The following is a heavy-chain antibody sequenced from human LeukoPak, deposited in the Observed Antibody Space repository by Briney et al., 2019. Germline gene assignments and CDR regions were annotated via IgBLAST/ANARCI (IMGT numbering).Heavy chain of an antibody. J-gene: IGHJ4*02. V-gene: IGHV1-2*02. CDR3: ARTVTTSLYYFDY. D-gene: IGHD4-17*01. CDR1: GYTFTGYY. Sequence: ASVKVSCKASGYTFTGYYVHWVRQAPGQGLEWMGWINPNSGGTNYAQKFQGRVTMTRDTSISTAYMELSRLRSDDTAVYYCARTVTTSLYYFDYWGQGTLVTVSS. CDR2: INPNSGGT.